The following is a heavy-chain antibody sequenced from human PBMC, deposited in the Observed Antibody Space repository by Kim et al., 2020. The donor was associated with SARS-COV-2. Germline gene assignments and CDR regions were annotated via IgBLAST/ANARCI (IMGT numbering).Heavy chain of an antibody. J-gene: IGHJ2*01. D-gene: IGHD3-22*01. CDR1: EFTFSNYG. V-gene: IGHV3-33*01. CDR3: ARDEEYYYDSSGGFDL. Sequence: GGSLRLSCAASEFTFSNYGMHWVRQAPGKGLEWVAVIWYDGSKKYNADSVKGRFTISRDNPKNTLYLQMNSLRAEDTAVYYCARDEEYYYDSSGGFDLWG. CDR2: IWYDGSKK.